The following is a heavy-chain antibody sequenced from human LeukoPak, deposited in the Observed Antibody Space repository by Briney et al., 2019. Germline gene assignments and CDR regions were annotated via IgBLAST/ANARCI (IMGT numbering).Heavy chain of an antibody. J-gene: IGHJ4*02. D-gene: IGHD3-10*01. Sequence: SETLSLTCAVYGGPFSGYYWSWIRQPPGKGLEWIGEINHSGRTNYNPSLKSRVTISVDTSKNQFSLKLSSVTAADTAVYYCARGLSPRINMVRGVRPPFRGVFDYWGQGTLVTVSS. CDR1: GGPFSGYY. CDR2: INHSGRT. V-gene: IGHV4-34*01. CDR3: ARGLSPRINMVRGVRPPFRGVFDY.